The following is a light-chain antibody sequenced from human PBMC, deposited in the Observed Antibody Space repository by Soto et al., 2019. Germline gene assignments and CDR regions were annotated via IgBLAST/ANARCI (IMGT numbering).Light chain of an antibody. Sequence: DIQMNPSPSSLSASVGDRVTITCRASQSISSYLNWYQQKPGKAPKLLIYAASSLQSGVPSRFSGSGSGTDFTLTISSLQPEDFATYYCQQSYSTPITFGRGTRLEIK. CDR2: AAS. J-gene: IGKJ5*01. CDR3: QQSYSTPIT. CDR1: QSISSY. V-gene: IGKV1-39*01.